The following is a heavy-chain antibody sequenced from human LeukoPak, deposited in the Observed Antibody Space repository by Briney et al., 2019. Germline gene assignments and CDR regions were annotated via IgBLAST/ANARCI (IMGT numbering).Heavy chain of an antibody. Sequence: SETLSLTCTVSGGSISSSTDYWGWIRQAPGKGLEWIGSIYYHENTYYNSSLKSRVTISVDTSKNQFSLKLSSVTAADTAVYYCARHVGFITMVRGVINNNWFDPWGQGTLVTVSS. J-gene: IGHJ5*02. CDR3: ARHVGFITMVRGVINNNWFDP. CDR1: GGSISSSTDY. V-gene: IGHV4-39*01. CDR2: IYYHENT. D-gene: IGHD3-10*01.